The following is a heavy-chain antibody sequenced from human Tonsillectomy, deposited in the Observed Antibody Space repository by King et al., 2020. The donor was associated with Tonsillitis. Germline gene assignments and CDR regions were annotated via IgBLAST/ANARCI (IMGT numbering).Heavy chain of an antibody. CDR1: GFTFSSYA. Sequence: VQLVESGGGLIQPGGSLRLSCAASGFTFSSYAMSWVRQAPGKGLEWVAGINGSGVSTYYADSVKGRFTISRDNSKNTLYLQMNSLRVEDTAVYYCAKAGDSGSYYKPFDYWGQGTLVTVSS. D-gene: IGHD3-10*01. CDR2: INGSGVST. CDR3: AKAGDSGSYYKPFDY. V-gene: IGHV3-23*04. J-gene: IGHJ4*02.